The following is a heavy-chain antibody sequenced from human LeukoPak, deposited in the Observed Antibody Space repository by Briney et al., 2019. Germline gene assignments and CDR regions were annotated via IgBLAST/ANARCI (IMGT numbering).Heavy chain of an antibody. Sequence: GESLKISCKSSGYRFAIYWIGWVRQMPGKGLEWRGIIYPGDSDTQYSPSFQGQVTISVDKSINTAYLQWSSLKASDTATYYCASPLLVRNSSAFDVWGQGTVVTVSS. D-gene: IGHD6-6*01. J-gene: IGHJ3*01. CDR2: IYPGDSDT. V-gene: IGHV5-51*01. CDR1: GYRFAIYW. CDR3: ASPLLVRNSSAFDV.